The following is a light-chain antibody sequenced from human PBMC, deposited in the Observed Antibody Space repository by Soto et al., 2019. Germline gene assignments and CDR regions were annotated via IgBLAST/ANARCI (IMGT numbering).Light chain of an antibody. V-gene: IGKV3-20*01. J-gene: IGKJ1*01. CDR1: QTVSSTY. Sequence: EIVLTKSPGTLSLSPGERATLSCRASQTVSSTYLAWYQHKPGQAPRLVVYGASSRATGIPERFSGIGSGTEVTLTISRLEPEDFAVYYCQHYGSSPTWTFGQGTKVEIK. CDR2: GAS. CDR3: QHYGSSPTWT.